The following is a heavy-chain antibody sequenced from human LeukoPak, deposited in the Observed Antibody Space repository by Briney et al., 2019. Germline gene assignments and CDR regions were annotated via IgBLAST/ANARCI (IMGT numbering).Heavy chain of an antibody. CDR2: MFYSGST. J-gene: IGHJ4*02. CDR1: GFTFSSYAVH. V-gene: IGHV4-39*01. Sequence: GSLRLSCAASGFTFSSYAVHWVRQPPGKGLEWIGSMFYSGSTYYNPSLKSRVTISVDTSKNQFSLKLSSVTAADTAVFYCARHTLTAAAGFGYWGQGTLVTVSS. CDR3: ARHTLTAAAGFGY. D-gene: IGHD6-13*01.